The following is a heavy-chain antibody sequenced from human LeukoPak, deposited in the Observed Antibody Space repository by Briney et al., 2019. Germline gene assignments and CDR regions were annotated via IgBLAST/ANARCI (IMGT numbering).Heavy chain of an antibody. CDR3: ARQYYDIWSGYYTADYYFDY. J-gene: IGHJ4*02. Sequence: GGSLRLSCAASGFTFSSYSMNWVRQAPGKGLEWVSSISSSSSYIYYADSVKGRFTISRDNAKNSLYLQMNSLRAEDTAVYYCARQYYDIWSGYYTADYYFDYWGQGTLVTVSS. V-gene: IGHV3-21*01. CDR1: GFTFSSYS. D-gene: IGHD3-3*01. CDR2: ISSSSSYI.